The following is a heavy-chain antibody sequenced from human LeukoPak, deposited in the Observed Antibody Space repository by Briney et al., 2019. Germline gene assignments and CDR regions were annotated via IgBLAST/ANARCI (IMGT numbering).Heavy chain of an antibody. CDR2: FNHSGST. CDR3: ARLRVRGYGYGPWEGPTWLDY. Sequence: SETLSLTCAVYGGSSTGYYWSWIRQPPGKGLEWIGEFNHSGSTKDNPSLKSRVTMSVDTLKNHFSLRLNSVTAADTAVYYCARLRVRGYGYGPWEGPTWLDYWGQGTLVTVSS. CDR1: GGSSTGYY. V-gene: IGHV4-34*01. J-gene: IGHJ4*02. D-gene: IGHD5-18*01.